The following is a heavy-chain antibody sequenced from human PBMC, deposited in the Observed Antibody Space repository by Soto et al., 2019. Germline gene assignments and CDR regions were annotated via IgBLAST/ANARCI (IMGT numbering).Heavy chain of an antibody. V-gene: IGHV1-58*01. D-gene: IGHD2-15*01. Sequence: GASVWIYCRTAGCRFSGYAVEGVRPVREKRLEWIGWIVVGSGNTNYAQKFQERVTITRDMSTSTAYMELSSLRSEDTAVYYCAANRTPVAVSSYGGKGTLVPVTS. J-gene: IGHJ1*01. CDR2: IVVGSGNT. CDR1: GCRFSGYA. CDR3: AANRTPVAVSSY.